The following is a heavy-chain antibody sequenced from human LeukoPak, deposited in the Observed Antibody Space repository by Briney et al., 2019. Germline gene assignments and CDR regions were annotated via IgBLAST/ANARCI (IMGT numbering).Heavy chain of an antibody. CDR2: INHSGST. V-gene: IGHV4-34*01. CDR1: GGSFRGYY. J-gene: IGHJ5*02. CDR3: RGGSSQRGSDP. Sequence: SETLSLTCAVYGGSFRGYYWSWIRQPPGKGLEWIGEINHSGSTNYNPSLKSRVTISVDTSKNQFSLKLSSVTAADTAVYYCRGGSSQRGSDPWGQGTLVTVSS.